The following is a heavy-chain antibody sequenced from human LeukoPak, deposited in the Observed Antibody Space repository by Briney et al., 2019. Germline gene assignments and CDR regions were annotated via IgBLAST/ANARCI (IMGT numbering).Heavy chain of an antibody. CDR2: IWYDGSNK. V-gene: IGHV3-33*01. CDR3: ARFLVVPAAIYYYYYGMDV. J-gene: IGHJ6*02. Sequence: GRSLRLSCAASGFTFSSYGMHWVRQAPGKGLEWVAVIWYDGSNKYYADSVKGRFTISRDNSKNTLHLQMNSLRAEDTAVYYCARFLVVPAAIYYYYYGMDVWGQGTTVTVSS. CDR1: GFTFSSYG. D-gene: IGHD2-2*01.